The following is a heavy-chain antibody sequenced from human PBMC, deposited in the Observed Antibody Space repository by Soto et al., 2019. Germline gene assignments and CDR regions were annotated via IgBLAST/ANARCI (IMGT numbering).Heavy chain of an antibody. CDR3: ERELDGYGGFDY. V-gene: IGHV3-33*01. J-gene: IGHJ4*02. CDR2: IWYDGSNK. CDR1: GFTFSSYG. D-gene: IGHD5-18*01. Sequence: GGSLRLSCAASGFTFSSYGMHWVRQAPGKGLEWVAVIWYDGSNKYYADSVQGRFTISRDDADTSMSLQMSSLRGEDTSVYFCERELDGYGGFDYWGLGTSVTFS.